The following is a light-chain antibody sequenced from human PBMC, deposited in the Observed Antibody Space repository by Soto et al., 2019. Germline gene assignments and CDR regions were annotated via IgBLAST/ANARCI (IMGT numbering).Light chain of an antibody. Sequence: EIVLTQSPATLSLSPGERATLSCRASQAVSNSLAWYQQKPGLAPRLLIYGASNRATGISDRFSASGSGTDFTLIISKLEPEDVAVYYCQQYSSSPYSFGQGTKIEIK. V-gene: IGKV3-20*01. J-gene: IGKJ2*01. CDR3: QQYSSSPYS. CDR1: QAVSNS. CDR2: GAS.